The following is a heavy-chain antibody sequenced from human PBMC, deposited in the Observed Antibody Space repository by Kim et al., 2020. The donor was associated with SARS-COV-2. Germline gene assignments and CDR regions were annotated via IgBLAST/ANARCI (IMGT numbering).Heavy chain of an antibody. V-gene: IGHV3-21*01. CDR3: ASLLGLDV. CDR2: ISSSSNYI. Sequence: GGSLRLSCAASGFTFSSYNMHWVRQAPGKGLEWVSSISSSSNYIYYADSVKGRFTISRDNAKNSLSLQMNSLRAEDTAVYYCASLLGLDVWGQGTTVT. CDR1: GFTFSSYN. J-gene: IGHJ6*02.